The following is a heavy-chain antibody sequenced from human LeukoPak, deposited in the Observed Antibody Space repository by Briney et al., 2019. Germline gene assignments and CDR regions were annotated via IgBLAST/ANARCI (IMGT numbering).Heavy chain of an antibody. CDR1: GYTFTSYA. CDR2: INAGNGNT. Sequence: ASVKVSCKASGYTFTSYAMHWVRQAPGQRLEWMGWINAGNGNTKYSQKFQGRVTITRDTSASTAYMELSSLRSEDTAVYYCARAAGQGHYSDYGSGSYYNGVDYWGQGTLVTVSS. V-gene: IGHV1-3*01. J-gene: IGHJ4*02. D-gene: IGHD3-10*01. CDR3: ARAAGQGHYSDYGSGSYYNGVDY.